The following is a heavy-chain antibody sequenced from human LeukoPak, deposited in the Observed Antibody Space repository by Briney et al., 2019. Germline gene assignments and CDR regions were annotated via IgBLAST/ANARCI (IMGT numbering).Heavy chain of an antibody. D-gene: IGHD3-22*01. J-gene: IGHJ6*03. CDR3: AMDSSGYYPYYMDV. CDR1: GYTFTSYG. Sequence: GASVKVSCKASGYTFTSYGISWVRQAPGQGLEWMGWISAYNGNTNYAQKLQGRVTMTTDTSTSTAYMELRSLRSDDTAVYYCAMDSSGYYPYYMDVWGKGTTVTVSS. CDR2: ISAYNGNT. V-gene: IGHV1-18*01.